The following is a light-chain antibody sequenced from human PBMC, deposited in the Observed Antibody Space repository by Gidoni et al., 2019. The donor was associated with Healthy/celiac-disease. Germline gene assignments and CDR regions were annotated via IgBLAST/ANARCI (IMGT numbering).Light chain of an antibody. CDR2: DAS. CDR1: QDISNY. CDR3: QQYDNLPLT. Sequence: DIQMCHPSSLSASVGDRVTITCQASQDISNYLNWYQQKPGKAPKLLIYDASNLETGVPSRFSGSGSGTDFTFTISSLQPEDIATYYCQQYDNLPLTFGGGTKVEIK. J-gene: IGKJ4*01. V-gene: IGKV1-33*01.